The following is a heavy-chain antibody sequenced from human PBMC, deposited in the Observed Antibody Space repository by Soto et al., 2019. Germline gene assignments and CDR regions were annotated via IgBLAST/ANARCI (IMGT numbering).Heavy chain of an antibody. J-gene: IGHJ3*02. CDR3: ARVERGTVTTVVDAFDI. CDR1: GGFVSSGSYY. CDR2: VRHSGGT. D-gene: IGHD1-1*01. Sequence: QVQLQQWGAGLLKPSETLSLTCAVYGGFVSSGSYYWSWIRQPPGKGLEWIGEVRHSGGTHFNPSLKSRGTISVDTSKNQFSLNIYSVTAADTALYYCARVERGTVTTVVDAFDIWGPGTMVTVSS. V-gene: IGHV4-34*01.